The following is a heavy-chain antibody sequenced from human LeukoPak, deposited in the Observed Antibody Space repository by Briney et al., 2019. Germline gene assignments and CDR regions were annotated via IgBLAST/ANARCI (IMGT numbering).Heavy chain of an antibody. Sequence: GGSLRLSCAASGFTISTNYMSWVRQAPGKGLEWVLVMYTGGSTYYADSVKGRFTISRDNSKNTLYLQMNSLRAEDTALYYCARAPFYYDSSGYPYFDGWGQGTLVTVSS. D-gene: IGHD3-22*01. CDR3: ARAPFYYDSSGYPYFDG. J-gene: IGHJ4*02. CDR2: MYTGGST. CDR1: GFTISTNY. V-gene: IGHV3-53*01.